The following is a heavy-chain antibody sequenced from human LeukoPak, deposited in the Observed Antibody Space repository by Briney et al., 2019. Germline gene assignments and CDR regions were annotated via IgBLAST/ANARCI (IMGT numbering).Heavy chain of an antibody. Sequence: RASVKVSCKASGYTFTNFGISWVRQAPGQGLEWMGWISAYNGDTNYAQKVQGRVTMTTDSSTSTAYMELRSLRSDDTAMYYCTRDVHCSSTSCFVGLDNWGQGTLVPVSS. CDR1: GYTFTNFG. D-gene: IGHD2-2*01. V-gene: IGHV1-18*01. CDR3: TRDVHCSSTSCFVGLDN. J-gene: IGHJ4*02. CDR2: ISAYNGDT.